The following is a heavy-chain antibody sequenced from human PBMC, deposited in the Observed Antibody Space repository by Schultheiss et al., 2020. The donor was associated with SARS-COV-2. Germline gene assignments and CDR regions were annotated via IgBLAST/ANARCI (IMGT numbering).Heavy chain of an antibody. CDR2: TYYSGST. J-gene: IGHJ4*02. CDR3: ARHPLKTAIPAEFDY. CDR1: GGSISNNNYY. Sequence: SETLSLTCTVSGGSISNNNYYWGWIRQPPGKGLEWIGSTYYSGSTYYNPSLKSRVTVSVDTSKNQFSLKLTSVTAADTAVYYCARHPLKTAIPAEFDYWGQGTLVTVSS. V-gene: IGHV4-39*01. D-gene: IGHD1-1*01.